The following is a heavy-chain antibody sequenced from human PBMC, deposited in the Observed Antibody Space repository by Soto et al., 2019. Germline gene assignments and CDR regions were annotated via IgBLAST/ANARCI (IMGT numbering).Heavy chain of an antibody. Sequence: QVQLVQSGAEVKKPGSSVKVSCKASGGTFSSYAISWVRQAPGQGLEWMVGIIPIFGTANYAQKFQGRVTITADESTSTAYMELSSLRSEDTAVYYCARDHCSGGSCYSGHYYYGMDVWGQGTTVTVSS. V-gene: IGHV1-69*01. CDR2: IIPIFGTA. J-gene: IGHJ6*02. CDR3: ARDHCSGGSCYSGHYYYGMDV. CDR1: GGTFSSYA. D-gene: IGHD2-15*01.